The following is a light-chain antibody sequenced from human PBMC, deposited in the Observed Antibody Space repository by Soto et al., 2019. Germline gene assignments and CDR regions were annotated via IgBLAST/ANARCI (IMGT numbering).Light chain of an antibody. CDR1: QSVSSSY. V-gene: IGKV3-20*01. CDR3: HQYGSSPLT. CDR2: GAS. Sequence: EIVLTQSPGTLSLSPGERATLSCRASQSVSSSYLAWYQQKPGQAPRLLIYGASSRSTGIPDRFSGSGCGTYCTLSISTLERVDFAVYYCHQYGSSPLTFGGGTKVEIK. J-gene: IGKJ4*01.